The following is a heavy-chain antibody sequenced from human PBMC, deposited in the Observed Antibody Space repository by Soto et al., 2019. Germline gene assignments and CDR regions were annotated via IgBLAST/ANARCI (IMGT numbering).Heavy chain of an antibody. CDR1: GYKFTGYW. J-gene: IGHJ4*02. V-gene: IGHV5-51*01. Sequence: PGESLKISCKGTGYKFTGYWIGWVRQRAGQGLEWIGIIYPGDSDTRYSPSFQGQVTISVDKSIDTAYLQWSSLKASDTAMYFCARQSCFADACYSYLPFDNWGLGTQVTVSS. CDR2: IYPGDSDT. CDR3: ARQSCFADACYSYLPFDN. D-gene: IGHD2-21*02.